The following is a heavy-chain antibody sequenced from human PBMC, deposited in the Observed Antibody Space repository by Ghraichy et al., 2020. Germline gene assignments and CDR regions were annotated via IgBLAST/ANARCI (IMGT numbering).Heavy chain of an antibody. CDR3: ARGGRDGYLVDY. D-gene: IGHD5-24*01. J-gene: IGHJ4*02. CDR1: GFTFSSYW. V-gene: IGHV3-74*01. Sequence: GESLNISCAASGFTFSSYWMHWVRQVPGKGLVWVSRIYSDGSSTTNADSVRGRFTISRDNAKNTLYLQMNSLRAEDTAVYYCARGGRDGYLVDYWGQGTLVTVSS. CDR2: IYSDGSST.